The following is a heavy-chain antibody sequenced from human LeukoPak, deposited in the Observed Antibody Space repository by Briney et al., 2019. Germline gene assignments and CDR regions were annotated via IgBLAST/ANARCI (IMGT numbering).Heavy chain of an antibody. CDR3: ARRTRGSGSYLY. CDR1: GGSISSYY. D-gene: IGHD3-10*01. Sequence: PSETLSLTCTVSGGSISSYYWSWIRQPPGKGLEWIGYIYYSGSTSYNPSLKSRVTISVDTSKNQFSLKLSSVTAADTAVYYCARRTRGSGSYLYWGQGTLVTVSS. CDR2: IYYSGST. V-gene: IGHV4-59*08. J-gene: IGHJ4*02.